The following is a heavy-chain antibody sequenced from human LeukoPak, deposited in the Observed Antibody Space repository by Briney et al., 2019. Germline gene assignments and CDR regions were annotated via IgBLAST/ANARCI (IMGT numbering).Heavy chain of an antibody. CDR3: ARGDIVVAMDV. Sequence: SETLSLTCTVSGGSISSYYWSWIRQPPGKGLEWIGYIYYSGSTNYNPSLKSRVTISVDTSKNQFSLKLSSVTAADTAVYYCARGDIVVAMDVWGQGTTVTVSS. D-gene: IGHD2-2*01. J-gene: IGHJ6*02. V-gene: IGHV4-59*08. CDR2: IYYSGST. CDR1: GGSISSYY.